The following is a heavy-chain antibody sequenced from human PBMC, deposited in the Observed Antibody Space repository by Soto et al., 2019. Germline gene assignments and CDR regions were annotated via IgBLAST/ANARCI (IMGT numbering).Heavy chain of an antibody. CDR1: GFTFNTYS. CDR2: ISSSSSFI. V-gene: IGHV3-21*01. Sequence: EVQLVEAGGGLVKPGESLRLSCGASGFTFNTYSMHWVRQAPGKGLEWVSSISSSSSFINYADSMKGRFTISRDNAKNSLYLQMDSLRAEDTAVYYCAREGKGYSRRLDYWGQGTPVTVSS. D-gene: IGHD6-13*01. CDR3: AREGKGYSRRLDY. J-gene: IGHJ4*02.